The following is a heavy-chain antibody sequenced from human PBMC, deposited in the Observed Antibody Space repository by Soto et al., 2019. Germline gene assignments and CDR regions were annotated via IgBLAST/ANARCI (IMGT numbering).Heavy chain of an antibody. CDR3: AHLPGIAAAETYNWFDP. J-gene: IGHJ5*02. CDR1: GFSLSTSGVG. D-gene: IGHD6-13*01. CDR2: IYWDDDK. Sequence: SGPTLVKPTQTLTLTCTFSGFSLSTSGVGVGWIRQPPGKALEWLALIYWDDDKRYSPSLKSRLTITKDTSKNQVVLTMTNMDPVDTATYYCAHLPGIAAAETYNWFDPWGQGTLVTVSS. V-gene: IGHV2-5*02.